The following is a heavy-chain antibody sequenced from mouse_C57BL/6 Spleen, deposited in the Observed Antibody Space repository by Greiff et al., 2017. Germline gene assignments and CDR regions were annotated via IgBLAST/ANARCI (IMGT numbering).Heavy chain of an antibody. CDR1: GFTFSDYG. CDR2: ISSGSSTI. V-gene: IGHV5-17*01. Sequence: EVKLVESGGGLVKPGGSLKLSCAASGFTFSDYGMHWVRQAPEKGLEWVAYISSGSSTIYYADTVKGRFTISRDNAKNTLFLQMTSLRSEDTAMYYCANYYDYGAWFAYWGQGTLVTVSA. CDR3: ANYYDYGAWFAY. J-gene: IGHJ3*01. D-gene: IGHD2-4*01.